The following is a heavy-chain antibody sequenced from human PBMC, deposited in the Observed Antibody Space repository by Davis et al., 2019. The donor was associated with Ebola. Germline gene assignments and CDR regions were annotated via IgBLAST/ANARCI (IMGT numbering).Heavy chain of an antibody. CDR3: ARDRVGPAAPIDY. J-gene: IGHJ4*02. V-gene: IGHV3-7*01. Sequence: PGGSLRLSCAASGFTFSTYWMSWVRQAPGKGLEWVANIKQDGSEKYYADSVKGRFTISRDNAKNSLYLQMNSLRAEDTAVYYCARDRVGPAAPIDYWGQGTLVTVSS. CDR1: GFTFSTYW. D-gene: IGHD2-2*01. CDR2: IKQDGSEK.